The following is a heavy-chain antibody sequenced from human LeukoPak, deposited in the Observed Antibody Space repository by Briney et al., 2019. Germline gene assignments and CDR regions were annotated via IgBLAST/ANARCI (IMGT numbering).Heavy chain of an antibody. CDR1: EFGFSNYA. CDR3: ARGGASTDGFDY. D-gene: IGHD1-1*01. V-gene: IGHV3-23*01. CDR2: ISNSGGLT. J-gene: IGHJ4*02. Sequence: GGSLRLSCAASEFGFSNYAMSWVRQAPGKGLEWVSVISNSGGLTYYADSVKGRFTISRDNSKNTLSLQMNSLRAEDTALYYCARGGASTDGFDYWGQGTLVTVSS.